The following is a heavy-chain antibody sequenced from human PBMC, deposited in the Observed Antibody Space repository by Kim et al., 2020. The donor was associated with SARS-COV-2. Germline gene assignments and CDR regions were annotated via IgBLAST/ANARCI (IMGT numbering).Heavy chain of an antibody. V-gene: IGHV4-34*01. CDR3: ARRLRSIVGATTPPDY. J-gene: IGHJ4*02. Sequence: SLKSRVTISVDTSKNQFSLKLSSVTAADTAVYYCARRLRSIVGATTPPDYWGQGTLVTVSS. D-gene: IGHD1-26*01.